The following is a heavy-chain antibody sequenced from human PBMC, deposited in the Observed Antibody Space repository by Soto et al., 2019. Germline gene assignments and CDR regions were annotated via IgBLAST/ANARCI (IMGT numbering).Heavy chain of an antibody. V-gene: IGHV1-2*04. Sequence: ASVKVSCKASGYTFTGYYMHWVRQAPGQGLEWMGWINPNSGGTNYAQKFQGWVTMTRDTSISTAYMELSRLRSDDTAVYYCARSTYLTYYYDSSGYYPFDYWAQGTLVTVSS. CDR1: GYTFTGYY. CDR2: INPNSGGT. CDR3: ARSTYLTYYYDSSGYYPFDY. D-gene: IGHD3-22*01. J-gene: IGHJ4*01.